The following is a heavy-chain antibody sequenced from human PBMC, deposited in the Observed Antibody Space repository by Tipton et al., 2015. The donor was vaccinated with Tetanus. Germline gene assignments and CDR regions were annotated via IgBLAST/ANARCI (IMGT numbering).Heavy chain of an antibody. V-gene: IGHV5-51*01. D-gene: IGHD2-15*01. J-gene: IGHJ2*01. CDR3: ARRRSAVLGGSYHWYFDL. CDR1: GYNFSYYS. Sequence: QSGAEVKKPGESLKISCQGSGYNFSYYSIGWVRHMPGKGLEWMGIVDPRDSGATYGPSFQGQVTISTDKSISTAYVQWGSLQASDTAIYYCARRRSAVLGGSYHWYFDLWGRGPLVTVSS. CDR2: VDPRDSGA.